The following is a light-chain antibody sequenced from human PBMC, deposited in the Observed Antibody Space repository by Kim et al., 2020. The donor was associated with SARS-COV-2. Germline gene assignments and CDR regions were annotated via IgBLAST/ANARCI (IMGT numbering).Light chain of an antibody. J-gene: IGKJ2*01. V-gene: IGKV3-15*01. CDR1: PSISNR. CDR2: DAS. CDR3: HQYNNWPRA. Sequence: SVSPGEIATLSCRASPSISNRLAWYQQKPGQPPRLLIYDASTRATGVPARFSGSGFGTDFSLTISSLQPEDFAVYYCHQYNNWPRAFGQGTKLEI.